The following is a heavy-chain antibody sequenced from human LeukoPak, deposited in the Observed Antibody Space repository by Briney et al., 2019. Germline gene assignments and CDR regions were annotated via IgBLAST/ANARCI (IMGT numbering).Heavy chain of an antibody. J-gene: IGHJ2*01. CDR2: IYKAGNT. D-gene: IGHD3-9*01. Sequence: PGGSLRLSCAASGFTFSSYAMSWVRQAPGKGLEWVAVIYKAGNTYYADSVEGRFTISRDSSKNTLYLEMNSLRAEDTAVYYCARTYYDVLTGFHYWYFDLWGRGTLVTVSS. CDR3: ARTYYDVLTGFHYWYFDL. CDR1: GFTFSSYA. V-gene: IGHV3-66*02.